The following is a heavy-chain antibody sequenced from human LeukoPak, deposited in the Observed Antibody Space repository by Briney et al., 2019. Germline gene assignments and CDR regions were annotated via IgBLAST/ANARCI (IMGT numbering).Heavy chain of an antibody. J-gene: IGHJ4*02. CDR2: IYYSGST. V-gene: IGHV4-59*01. Sequence: SETLSLTXTVSGGSISSYYWSWIRQPPGKGLEWIGYIYYSGSTNYNPSLKSRVTISVDTSKNQFSLKLSSVTAADTAVYYCATDSSGYYYPFDYWGQGTLVTVSS. CDR3: ATDSSGYYYPFDY. D-gene: IGHD3-22*01. CDR1: GGSISSYY.